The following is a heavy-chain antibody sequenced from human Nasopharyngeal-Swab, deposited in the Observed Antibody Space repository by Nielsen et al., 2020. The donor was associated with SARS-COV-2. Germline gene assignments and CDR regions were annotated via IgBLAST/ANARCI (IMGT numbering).Heavy chain of an antibody. CDR1: GGSISSGDYY. D-gene: IGHD4-17*01. V-gene: IGHV4-61*02. CDR3: AREELGGDYNWFDP. Sequence: SETLSLTCSVSGGSISSGDYYWLWIRQPAGKGLEWIGRIYPSGTTHYNPPFKSRVTISVDMSKNQFSLKLSSVTATDTALYYCAREELGGDYNWFDPWGQGTLVTVSS. CDR2: IYPSGTT. J-gene: IGHJ5*02.